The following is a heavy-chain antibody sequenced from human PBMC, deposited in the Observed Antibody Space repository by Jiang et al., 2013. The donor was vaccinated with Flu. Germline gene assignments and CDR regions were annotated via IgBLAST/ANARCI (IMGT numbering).Heavy chain of an antibody. V-gene: IGHV4-34*01. J-gene: IGHJ4*02. CDR2: INHSGST. CDR1: GGSFSGYY. Sequence: LLKPSETLSLTCAVYGGSFSGYYWSWIRQPPGKGLEWIGEINHSGSTNYNPSLKSRVTISVDTSKNQFSLKLSSVTAADTAVYYCARYDKTTTVTTPFDYWGQGTLVTVSS. CDR3: ARYDKTTTVTTPFDY. D-gene: IGHD4-17*01.